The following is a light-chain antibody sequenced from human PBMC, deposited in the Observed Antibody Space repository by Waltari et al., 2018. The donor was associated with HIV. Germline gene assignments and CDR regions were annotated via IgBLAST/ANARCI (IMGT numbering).Light chain of an antibody. J-gene: IGLJ2*01. Sequence: SYELTQPPSVSVSPGQTASVTCSGDKLGNMSSWWYLQKQGQSPVLVIYQDNKRPSGIPERFSGSNSGNTATLTISGTQAMDEADYYCQAWDSGTGVVFGGGTKLTVL. V-gene: IGLV3-1*01. CDR2: QDN. CDR3: QAWDSGTGVV. CDR1: KLGNMS.